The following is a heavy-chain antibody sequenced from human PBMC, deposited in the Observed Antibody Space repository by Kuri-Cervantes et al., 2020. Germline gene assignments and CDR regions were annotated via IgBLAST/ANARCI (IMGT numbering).Heavy chain of an antibody. CDR1: RTSVSSGFHH. V-gene: IGHV4-61*01. CDR2: IYPGQNN. CDR3: ARRPPADSSGYHFDY. Sequence: SETLSLTCTVSRTSVSSGFHHWSWIRQPPGKKLEWIGCIYPGQNNRYNPSLQSRVAISVDTSKNQFSLKLSSVTAADTAVYYCARRPPADSSGYHFDYWGQGTLVTVSS. D-gene: IGHD3-22*01. J-gene: IGHJ4*02.